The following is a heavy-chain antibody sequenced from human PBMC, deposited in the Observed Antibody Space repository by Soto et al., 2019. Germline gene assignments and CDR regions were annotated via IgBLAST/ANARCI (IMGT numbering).Heavy chain of an antibody. V-gene: IGHV4-4*02. CDR3: ARKPDVATAKVGGGYVFDV. CDR1: SGSIFTTNW. J-gene: IGHJ3*01. Sequence: QVQLQESGPGLVKPSGTLSLTCAASSGSIFTTNWWSWVRQSPGRGLQWIGDIYHSGSPKYNPSPKTRACISIDKSKDRFFLNLTSVTAADTAVYYCARKPDVATAKVGGGYVFDVWGQGTMVTVSS. CDR2: IYHSGSP. D-gene: IGHD3-16*01.